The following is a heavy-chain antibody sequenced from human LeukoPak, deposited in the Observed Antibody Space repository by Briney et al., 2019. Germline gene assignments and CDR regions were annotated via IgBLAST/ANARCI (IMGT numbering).Heavy chain of an antibody. D-gene: IGHD5-18*01. CDR3: ARALGYGPAYYYYGMDV. J-gene: IGHJ6*02. CDR2: IGTAGDT. Sequence: PGGSLRLSCAASGFTFSSYDMRWVRQATGKGLEWVSAIGTAGDTYYPGSVKGRFTISRENAKNSLYLQMNSLRAGDTAVYYCARALGYGPAYYYYGMDVWGQGTTVTVSS. CDR1: GFTFSSYD. V-gene: IGHV3-13*01.